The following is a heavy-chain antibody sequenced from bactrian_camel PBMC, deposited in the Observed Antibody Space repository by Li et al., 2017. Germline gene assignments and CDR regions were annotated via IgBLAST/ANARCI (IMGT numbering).Heavy chain of an antibody. CDR1: GNTYTSSC. D-gene: IGHD3*01. Sequence: VQLVESGGGSVQAGGSLRLSCAASGNTYTSSCMGWFRQAPGKEREGVAGIDSYGTQYADSVKGRFVISKDNDKNTLYLQMDNLKPEDTGMYFCAQDRNYGWGTRADEVVGFRTRGQGTQVTVS. CDR3: AQDRNYGWGTRADEVVGFRT. V-gene: IGHV3S53*01. CDR2: IDSYGT. J-gene: IGHJ4*01.